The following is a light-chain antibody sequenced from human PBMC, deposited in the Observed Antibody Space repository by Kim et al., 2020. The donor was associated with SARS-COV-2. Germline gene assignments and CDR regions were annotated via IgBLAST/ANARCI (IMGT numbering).Light chain of an antibody. CDR1: SRDVGGYNY. V-gene: IGLV2-11*01. CDR3: CSYAASYHWV. J-gene: IGLJ3*02. Sequence: QSALTQPRSVSGSPGQSVTISCTGTSRDVGGYNYVSWYQQHPGEAPKLVIYEISKRPSGVPDRFSGSKSGNTASLTISGLQAEDESDYYCCSYAASYHWVFGVGTKVTVL. CDR2: EIS.